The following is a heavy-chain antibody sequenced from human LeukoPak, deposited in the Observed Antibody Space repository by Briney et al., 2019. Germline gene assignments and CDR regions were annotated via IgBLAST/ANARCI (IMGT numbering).Heavy chain of an antibody. V-gene: IGHV3-21*01. Sequence: SGGSLRLSCAASGFSINSYSMTWVRQAPGKGLEWVSTISSSGGYIYYADSVKGRFTISRDTAKNSLYLQMNSLRVEDTAVYNCARLRDTVTSASDYWGQGTLVTVSS. CDR2: ISSSGGYI. CDR1: GFSINSYS. CDR3: ARLRDTVTSASDY. J-gene: IGHJ4*02. D-gene: IGHD4-17*01.